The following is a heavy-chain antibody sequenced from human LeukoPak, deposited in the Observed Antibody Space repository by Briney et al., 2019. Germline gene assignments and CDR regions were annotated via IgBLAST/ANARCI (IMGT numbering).Heavy chain of an antibody. CDR1: GFAFSDDS. D-gene: IGHD5-18*01. CDR2: ISSTSTYI. V-gene: IGHV3-21*01. CDR3: AREYTAMAYDY. J-gene: IGHJ4*02. Sequence: PGGSLRLSCVASGFAFSDDSMYWVRQPPGKGLEWVSSISSTSTYIYYADSVKGRFTISRDNARNSLFLQMNNLRVDDSAVYYCAREYTAMAYDYWGQGNLVTVSS.